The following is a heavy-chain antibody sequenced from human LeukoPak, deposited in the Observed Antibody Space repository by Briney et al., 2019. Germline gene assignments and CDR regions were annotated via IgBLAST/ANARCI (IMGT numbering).Heavy chain of an antibody. J-gene: IGHJ4*02. CDR1: GGSISSSSYY. CDR3: ARLCSSSLGGVFDY. V-gene: IGHV4-39*07. Sequence: PSETLSLTCTVSGGSISSSSYYWGWIRQPPWNGLEGIGRIYYSGRTYYNTSHKSVVTISVDTSKNQFSLKLSPVSAADAAVYYCARLCSSSLGGVFDYWGQGTLVTVSS. CDR2: IYYSGRT. D-gene: IGHD2-8*02.